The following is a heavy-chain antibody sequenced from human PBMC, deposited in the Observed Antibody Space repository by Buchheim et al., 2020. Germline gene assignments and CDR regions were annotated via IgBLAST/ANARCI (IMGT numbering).Heavy chain of an antibody. J-gene: IGHJ6*02. D-gene: IGHD1-7*01. CDR1: GGSVSSGSYY. CDR2: IYYSGST. V-gene: IGHV4-61*01. CDR3: AKTTLPGYYYYYGMDV. Sequence: QVQLQESGPGLVKPSETLSLTCTVSGGSVSSGSYYWSWIRQPPGKGPEWIGYIYYSGSTNYNPSLKSRVTISVDTSKKQFSLKLSSVTAADTAVYYCAKTTLPGYYYYYGMDVWGQGTT.